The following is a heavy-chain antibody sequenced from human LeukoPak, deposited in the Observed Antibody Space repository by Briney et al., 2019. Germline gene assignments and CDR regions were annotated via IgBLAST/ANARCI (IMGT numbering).Heavy chain of an antibody. J-gene: IGHJ4*02. D-gene: IGHD6-19*01. Sequence: GGSLRLSCAASGFTFSSYGMHWVRQAPGKGLEWVAVISYDGSNKYYADSVKGRFTISRDNSKNTLYLQMNSLRAEDTAVYYCAKDRKVGRLYSSGWYPDYWGQGTLVTVSS. CDR3: AKDRKVGRLYSSGWYPDY. CDR2: ISYDGSNK. V-gene: IGHV3-30*18. CDR1: GFTFSSYG.